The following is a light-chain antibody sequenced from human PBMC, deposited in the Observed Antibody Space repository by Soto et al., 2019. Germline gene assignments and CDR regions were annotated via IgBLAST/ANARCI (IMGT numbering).Light chain of an antibody. CDR1: SSDVGGYNY. V-gene: IGLV2-14*01. CDR3: RSYTSSSTHVV. CDR2: DVS. J-gene: IGLJ2*01. Sequence: QSALTQPASVSGSPGQSITISCTGTSSDVGGYNYVSWYQQHPGKAPKLMIYDVSNRPSGVSTRFSGYKSGNTASLTISGLQAEDEADYYCRSYTSSSTHVVFGGGTKLTVL.